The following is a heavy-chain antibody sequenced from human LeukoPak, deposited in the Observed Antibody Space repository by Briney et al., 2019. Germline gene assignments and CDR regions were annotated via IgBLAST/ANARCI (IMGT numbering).Heavy chain of an antibody. D-gene: IGHD3-10*01. CDR3: ATSGFGAFDI. Sequence: PGGSLRLSCAASGFTFINYAMNWVRQAPGKGLEWVSAVSGSGGSTYYADSVKGRVIISRDNSKNTRHLQMNSLRAEDTAVYYCATSGFGAFDIWGQGTMVTVSS. V-gene: IGHV3-23*01. CDR1: GFTFINYA. J-gene: IGHJ3*02. CDR2: VSGSGGST.